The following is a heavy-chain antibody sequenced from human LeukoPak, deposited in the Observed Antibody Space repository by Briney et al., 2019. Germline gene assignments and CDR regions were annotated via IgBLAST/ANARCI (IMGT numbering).Heavy chain of an antibody. J-gene: IGHJ5*02. Sequence: SVKVSCKTSGGTFNNSAISWVRQAPGQGLEWLGGIMPLFGTAGYAQKFQGRVTITKDEYTRTVYLELTSLTSDDTAVYYCARDVHGDYGSGWFDPWGQGTLVSVSS. V-gene: IGHV1-69*05. D-gene: IGHD4-17*01. CDR2: IMPLFGTA. CDR1: GGTFNNSA. CDR3: ARDVHGDYGSGWFDP.